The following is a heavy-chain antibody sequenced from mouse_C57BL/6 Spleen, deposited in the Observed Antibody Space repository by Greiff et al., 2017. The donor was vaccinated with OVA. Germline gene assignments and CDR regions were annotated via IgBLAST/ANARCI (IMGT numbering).Heavy chain of an antibody. V-gene: IGHV6-6*01. Sequence: DVQLQESGGGLVQPGGSMKLSCAASGFTFSNAWMDWVRQSPEKGLEWVAEIRNKANNHATYYAESVKGRFTISRDDSNSSVYLQMNSLRAEDTGIYYCTRRGGYYCFAYWGQGTLVTVSA. D-gene: IGHD2-3*01. CDR2: IRNKANNHAT. CDR3: TRRGGYYCFAY. CDR1: GFTFSNAW. J-gene: IGHJ3*01.